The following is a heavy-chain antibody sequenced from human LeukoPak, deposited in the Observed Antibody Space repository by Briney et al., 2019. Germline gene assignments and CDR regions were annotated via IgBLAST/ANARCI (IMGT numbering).Heavy chain of an antibody. D-gene: IGHD1-26*01. CDR3: ARVRAGFYSGSYGFDY. CDR2: IYYSGST. J-gene: IGHJ4*02. CDR1: GGSINSSSYY. V-gene: IGHV4-39*07. Sequence: PSETLSLTCTVSGGSINSSSYYWGWIRQPPGKGLEWIGSIYYSGSTYYNPSLKSRVTISVDTSKNQFSLKLSSVTAADTAVYYCARVRAGFYSGSYGFDYWGQGTLVTVSS.